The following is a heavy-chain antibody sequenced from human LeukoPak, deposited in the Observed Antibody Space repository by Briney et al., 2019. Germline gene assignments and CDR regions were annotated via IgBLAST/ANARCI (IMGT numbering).Heavy chain of an antibody. CDR3: ARGYCSSTSCYSTAIDY. CDR2: ISSNGGSA. D-gene: IGHD2-2*01. Sequence: GGSLRLSCAASGFTFNSYAMHWVRQARGKGLEYVSAISSNGGSAYYANSVKGRFTISRDNSKNTLYLQMGSLRAEDMAVYYCARGYCSSTSCYSTAIDYWGQGTLVTVSS. V-gene: IGHV3-64*01. J-gene: IGHJ4*02. CDR1: GFTFNSYA.